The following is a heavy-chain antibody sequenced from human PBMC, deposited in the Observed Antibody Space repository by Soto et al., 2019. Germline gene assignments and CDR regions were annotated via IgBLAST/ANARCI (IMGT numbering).Heavy chain of an antibody. CDR2: IYWDDDK. J-gene: IGHJ4*02. V-gene: IGHV2-5*02. CDR1: GFSLSTSGVG. CDR3: AHISARWVTMVRGIIGLNY. D-gene: IGHD3-10*01. Sequence: SGPTLVNPTQTLTLTCTFSGFSLSTSGVGVGWIRQPPGKALEWLALIYWDDDKRYSPSLKSRLTITKDTSKNQVVLTMTNMDPVDTATYYCAHISARWVTMVRGIIGLNYWGQGTLVTVSS.